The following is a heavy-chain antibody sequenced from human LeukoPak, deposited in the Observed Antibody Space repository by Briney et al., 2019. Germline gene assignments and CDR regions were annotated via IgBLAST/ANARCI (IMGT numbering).Heavy chain of an antibody. CDR3: ARSTPFFNYESSGYYFWFDP. CDR1: GYTFTGYH. D-gene: IGHD3-22*01. J-gene: IGHJ5*02. V-gene: IGHV1-2*02. CDR2: INPSSGAT. Sequence: ASVKVSCKASGYTFTGYHIHWVRQAPGQGLEWMGWINPSSGATNYAQKFQGRVTLTRDTSISTAFMELSRLISDDTAVYYCARSTPFFNYESSGYYFWFDPWGQGALVTVSS.